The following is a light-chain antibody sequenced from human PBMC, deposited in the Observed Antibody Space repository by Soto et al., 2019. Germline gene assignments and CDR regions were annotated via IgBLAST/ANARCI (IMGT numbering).Light chain of an antibody. V-gene: IGKV1-5*01. CDR1: QSISSW. CDR3: QQYNSYWT. J-gene: IGKJ1*01. CDR2: DAS. Sequence: IRMTQSPSSFSASTGDRVTITCRASQSISSWLAWYQQKPGKAPKLLIYDASSLESAVPTRFSGSGSGTEFTLTTSILQPDDFATYYCQQYNSYWTFGQGTKV.